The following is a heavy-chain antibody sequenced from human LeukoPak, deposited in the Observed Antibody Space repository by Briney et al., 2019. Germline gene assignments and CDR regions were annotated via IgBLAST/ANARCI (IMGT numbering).Heavy chain of an antibody. CDR2: IYYSGST. CDR3: VKSGGYGLIDY. V-gene: IGHV4-59*04. D-gene: IGHD1-26*01. J-gene: IGHJ4*02. CDR1: GGSISSYY. Sequence: SETLSLTCTVSGGSISSYYWGWIRQPPGKGLEWIGNIYYSGSTYYNASLQSRVTISIDTSKNQFSLRLNSVTAADTAMYFCVKSGGYGLIDYWGQGTLVTVSS.